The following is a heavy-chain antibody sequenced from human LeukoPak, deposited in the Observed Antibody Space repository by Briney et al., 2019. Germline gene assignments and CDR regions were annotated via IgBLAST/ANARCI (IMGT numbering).Heavy chain of an antibody. CDR2: MTGPADTT. CDR1: GASISSYY. J-gene: IGHJ4*02. Sequence: ETLSLTCNVSGASISSYYWSWVRQAPGKGLEWLSAMTGPADTTYYAESVKGRFTISRDYSKSMVFLQMNSLRVEDTAIYYCAKGAEIDHWGQGTLVTVSS. V-gene: IGHV3-23*01. CDR3: AKGAEIDH.